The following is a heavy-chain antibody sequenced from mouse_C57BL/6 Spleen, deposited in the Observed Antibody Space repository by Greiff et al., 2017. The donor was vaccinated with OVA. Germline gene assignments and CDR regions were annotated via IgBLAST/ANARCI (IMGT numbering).Heavy chain of an antibody. CDR2: IHPNSGST. CDR1: GYTFTSYW. J-gene: IGHJ2*01. D-gene: IGHD1-1*01. Sequence: QVHVKQPGAELVKPGASVKLSCKASGYTFTSYWMHWVKQRPGQGLEWIGMIHPNSGSTNYNEKFKSKATLTVDKSSSTAYMQLSSLTSEDAAVDYCARGITTVVATEDYFDYWGQGTTLTVSS. CDR3: ARGITTVVATEDYFDY. V-gene: IGHV1-64*01.